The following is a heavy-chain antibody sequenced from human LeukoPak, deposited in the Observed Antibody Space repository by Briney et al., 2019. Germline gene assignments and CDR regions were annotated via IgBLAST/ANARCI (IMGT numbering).Heavy chain of an antibody. J-gene: IGHJ6*02. D-gene: IGHD3-3*01. CDR1: GFTFSSYE. CDR3: ARGKDFWSGYRYYYYYYGMDV. V-gene: IGHV3-48*03. CDR2: ISSSGSTI. Sequence: LGGSLRLSCAASGFTFSSYEMNWVRQAPGKGLEWVSYISSSGSTIYYADSVKGRFTISRDNAKNSLYLQMNSLRAEDTAVYYCARGKDFWSGYRYYYYYYGMDVWGQGTTVTVSS.